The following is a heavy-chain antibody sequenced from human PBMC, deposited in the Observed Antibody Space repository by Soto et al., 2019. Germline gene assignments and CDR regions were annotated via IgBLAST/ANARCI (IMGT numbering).Heavy chain of an antibody. CDR1: GFTFSSYA. V-gene: IGHV3-30-3*01. Sequence: SLRLSCVASGFTFSSYAMHWVRQAPGKGLEWVAVISYDGSNKYYADSVKGRFTISRDNSKNTLYLQMNSLRAEDTAVYYCARDLTYYDFWSGYHMAPYFYYGMDVWGQGTTVTVSS. J-gene: IGHJ6*02. CDR2: ISYDGSNK. CDR3: ARDLTYYDFWSGYHMAPYFYYGMDV. D-gene: IGHD3-3*01.